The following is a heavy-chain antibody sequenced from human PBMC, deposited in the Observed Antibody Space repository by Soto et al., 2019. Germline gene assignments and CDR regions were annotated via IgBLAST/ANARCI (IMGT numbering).Heavy chain of an antibody. Sequence: PSDTLSLTCTVSGGSISIGVYYWNWILHHPGKGLEWIGYTYHTGSTYYNPSLESRVTISVDPSKNQFSLKLSSVTAADTAVYYCARIGNPDASLYFDYWGQGALVTVSS. CDR3: ARIGNPDASLYFDY. V-gene: IGHV4-31*03. CDR1: GGSISIGVYY. J-gene: IGHJ4*02. CDR2: TYHTGST.